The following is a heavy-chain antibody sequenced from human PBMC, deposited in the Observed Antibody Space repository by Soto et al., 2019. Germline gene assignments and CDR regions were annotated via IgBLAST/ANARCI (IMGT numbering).Heavy chain of an antibody. CDR2: ISSSSSTI. J-gene: IGHJ4*02. Sequence: GGSLRLSCAAPGFTFSRYSMNWVRQAPGKGLEWVSYISSSSSTIYYADSVKGRFTISRDNAKNSLYLQMNSLRDEDTAVYYCASSSYDSPGYWGQGTLVTVSS. V-gene: IGHV3-48*02. D-gene: IGHD5-12*01. CDR3: ASSSYDSPGY. CDR1: GFTFSRYS.